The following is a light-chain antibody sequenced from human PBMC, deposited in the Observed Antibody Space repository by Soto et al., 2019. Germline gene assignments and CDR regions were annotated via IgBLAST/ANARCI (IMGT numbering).Light chain of an antibody. Sequence: QAVVTQPPSVSGAPGQRVTISCTGSSSNIGAGHDVQWYQQLPGTAPKLLIYSNIIRPSGVPDRFSGSNSGTSASLAITGLQAEDEADYYCQSFDSSLHVVFGGGTKLTVL. CDR1: SSNIGAGHD. J-gene: IGLJ2*01. CDR2: SNI. V-gene: IGLV1-40*01. CDR3: QSFDSSLHVV.